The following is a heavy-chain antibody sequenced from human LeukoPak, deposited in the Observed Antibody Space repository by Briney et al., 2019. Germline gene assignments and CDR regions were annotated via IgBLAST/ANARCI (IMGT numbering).Heavy chain of an antibody. V-gene: IGHV1-69*05. CDR2: IIPIFGTA. CDR3: ARGRPGARDYDFWSGYSPEPPKYYFDY. D-gene: IGHD3-3*01. Sequence: ATVKISCKASGYTFTDYYIHWVRQAPGQGLEWMGGIIPIFGTANYAQKFQGRVTITTDESTSTAYMELSSLRSEDTAVYYCARGRPGARDYDFWSGYSPEPPKYYFDYWGQGTLVTVSS. J-gene: IGHJ4*02. CDR1: GYTFTDYY.